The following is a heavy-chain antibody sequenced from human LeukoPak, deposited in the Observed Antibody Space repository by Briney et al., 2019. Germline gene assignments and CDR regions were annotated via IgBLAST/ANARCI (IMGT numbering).Heavy chain of an antibody. Sequence: GGSVRHSCAASGFTFSSYAMSWVRQTPGKGLEWVSAISGSGGSTYYADSVKGRFTISRDNSKNTLYLQMNSLRAEDTAVYYCAKDLAPHYDILTGYPYFDYWGQGTLVTVSS. CDR3: AKDLAPHYDILTGYPYFDY. D-gene: IGHD3-9*01. CDR2: ISGSGGST. V-gene: IGHV3-23*01. J-gene: IGHJ4*02. CDR1: GFTFSSYA.